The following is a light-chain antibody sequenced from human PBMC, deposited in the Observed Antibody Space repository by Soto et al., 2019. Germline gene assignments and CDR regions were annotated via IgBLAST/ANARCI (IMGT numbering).Light chain of an antibody. CDR2: AAS. J-gene: IGKJ1*01. Sequence: EVVLTQSPATLSVSPGGSATLSCRASQSFSHNLAWYQQRPGQPPRLLIYAASIRATGVPARFSGRWSGTEFTLTITSLQSEDFAVYYCHQYNYWPPETFGQGTKVDIK. CDR1: QSFSHN. CDR3: HQYNYWPPET. V-gene: IGKV3-15*01.